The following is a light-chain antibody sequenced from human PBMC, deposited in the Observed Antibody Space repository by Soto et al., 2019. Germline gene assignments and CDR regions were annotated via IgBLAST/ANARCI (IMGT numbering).Light chain of an antibody. J-gene: IGKJ1*01. CDR1: QSVSSNY. V-gene: IGKV3-20*01. CDR2: GAS. CDR3: QQYGSSPPT. Sequence: EIVLTQSPGTLSLSPGERATLSRRASQSVSSNYLAWYRRKPGQAPRLLIYGASNRATDIPGRFSGSGSGTDFTLTITRLEPEDFAVYYCQQYGSSPPTFGPGTRVEIK.